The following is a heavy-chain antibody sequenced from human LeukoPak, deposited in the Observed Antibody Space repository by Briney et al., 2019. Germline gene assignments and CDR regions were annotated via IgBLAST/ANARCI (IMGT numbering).Heavy chain of an antibody. V-gene: IGHV3-30*18. D-gene: IGHD2-2*02. CDR3: AEGVSYIPLIRTYFDS. CDR1: GFIFNNYA. CDR2: ISFDGSNE. J-gene: IGHJ4*02. Sequence: GGSLRLSCAASGFIFNNYAMHWVRQAPDKELEWVAVISFDGSNEYYADSVKGRFTISRDNSKNTLSLQMNSLRAEDTATYYCAEGVSYIPLIRTYFDSWGQGTLVTVSS.